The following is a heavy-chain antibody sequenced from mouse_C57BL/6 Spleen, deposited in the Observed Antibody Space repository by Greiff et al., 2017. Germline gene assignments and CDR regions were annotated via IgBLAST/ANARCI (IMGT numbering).Heavy chain of an antibody. CDR1: GYSFTGYY. CDR3: ASSHGNYVFDY. V-gene: IGHV1-31*01. J-gene: IGHJ2*01. Sequence: VQLQQSGPELVKPGASVKISCKASGYSFTGYYMHWVKQSHGNILDWIGYIYPYNGVSSYTQTFKGQATLTVDQSSSTAYMELRSLTSEDSAVYYCASSHGNYVFDYWGQGTTLTVSS. D-gene: IGHD2-1*01. CDR2: IYPYNGVS.